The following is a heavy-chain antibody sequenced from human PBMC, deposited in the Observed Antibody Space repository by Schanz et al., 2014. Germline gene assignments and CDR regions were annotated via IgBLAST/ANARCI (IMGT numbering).Heavy chain of an antibody. J-gene: IGHJ4*02. CDR3: ARIIDGDYLY. Sequence: QVQLVQSEAEVKKPGSSVKVSCKLSGGTFSSYTISWMRQAPGQGLEWMGKIIPVLNIATYAQRFQGRVSITADTSTTTVYMDLASLTSDDTAVYFCARIIDGDYLYWGQGTLVTVSS. V-gene: IGHV1-69*02. CDR1: GGTFSSYT. D-gene: IGHD4-17*01. CDR2: IIPVLNIA.